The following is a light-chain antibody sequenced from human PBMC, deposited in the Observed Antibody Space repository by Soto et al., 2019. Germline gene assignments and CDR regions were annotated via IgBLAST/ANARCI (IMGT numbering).Light chain of an antibody. CDR3: SSYTSSSTLFYV. CDR1: SSDVGGYNY. V-gene: IGLV2-14*01. Sequence: QSVLTQPASVSGSPGQSITISCTGTSSDVGGYNYVSWYQQHPGKAPKLKXYXXSXXXSGVSNRFSGSKSGNTASLTISGLQAEDEADYYCSSYTSSSTLFYVFGTGNKVTVL. CDR2: XXS. J-gene: IGLJ1*01.